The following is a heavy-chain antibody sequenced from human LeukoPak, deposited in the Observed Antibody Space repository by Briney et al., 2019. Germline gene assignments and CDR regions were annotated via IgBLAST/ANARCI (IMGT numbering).Heavy chain of an antibody. CDR1: GFTFNNYD. V-gene: IGHV3-23*01. Sequence: GGSLRLSCAASGFTFNNYDMSWVRQAPGRGLEWVSSISTSGGSTYYADSVKGRFTISRDNSKNTLYLQMNSLRAEDTAVYYCAKDFHRITIFGVVTLTLDYWGQGTLVTVSS. J-gene: IGHJ4*02. D-gene: IGHD3-3*01. CDR3: AKDFHRITIFGVVTLTLDY. CDR2: ISTSGGST.